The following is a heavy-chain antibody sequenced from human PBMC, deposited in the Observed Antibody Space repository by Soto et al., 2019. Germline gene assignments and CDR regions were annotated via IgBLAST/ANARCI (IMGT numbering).Heavy chain of an antibody. CDR3: ATGCTNGVSYYHYGMDV. Sequence: ASVKLSCKASGYTFTSYAMHWVRQAPGQRLEWMGWINAGNGNTKYSQKFQGRVTITRDTSASTAYMELSSLRSEDTAVYYCATGCTNGVSYYHYGMDVWGQGTTVTVSS. V-gene: IGHV1-3*01. CDR1: GYTFTSYA. J-gene: IGHJ6*02. D-gene: IGHD2-8*01. CDR2: INAGNGNT.